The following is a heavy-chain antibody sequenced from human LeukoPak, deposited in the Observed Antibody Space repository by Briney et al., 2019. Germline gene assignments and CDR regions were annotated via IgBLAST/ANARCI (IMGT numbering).Heavy chain of an antibody. V-gene: IGHV1-18*01. CDR3: ARDRERVRYYYYYMDV. CDR2: ITAYNGNT. CDR1: GYTFTRYG. Sequence: GASVKVSCKASGYTFTRYGIRWVRQAPGQGLEWMGWITAYNGNTNYAQKLQGRVTMTTDTSTSTAYMELKNLRSDRTAVYYCARDRERVRYYYYYMDVWGKGTTVTVSS. D-gene: IGHD1-1*01. J-gene: IGHJ6*03.